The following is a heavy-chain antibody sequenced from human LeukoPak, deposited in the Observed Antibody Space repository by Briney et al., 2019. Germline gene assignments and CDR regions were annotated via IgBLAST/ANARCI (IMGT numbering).Heavy chain of an antibody. D-gene: IGHD3-10*01. V-gene: IGHV4-39*01. Sequence: ETLSLTCTVSGGSISSSSYYWGWIRQPPGKGLEWIGSIYYSGSTYYNPSLKSRVTISVDTSKNQFSLKLSSVTAADTAVYYCARRGGDYYGSGSYGENWGQGTLATVSS. CDR1: GGSISSSSYY. CDR2: IYYSGST. J-gene: IGHJ4*02. CDR3: ARRGGDYYGSGSYGEN.